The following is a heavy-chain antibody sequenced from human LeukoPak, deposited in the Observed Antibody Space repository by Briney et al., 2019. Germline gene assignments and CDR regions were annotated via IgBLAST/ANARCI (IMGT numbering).Heavy chain of an antibody. V-gene: IGHV1-69*04. CDR3: ARDSTIFGVVISAYGMDV. CDR2: IIPILGIA. CDR1: GGTFSSYA. Sequence: SVKVSCKASGGTFSSYAISWVRQAPGQGLEWMERIIPILGIANYAQKFQGRVTITADKSTSTAYMELCSLRSEDTAVYYCARDSTIFGVVISAYGMDVWGQGTTVTVSS. D-gene: IGHD3-3*01. J-gene: IGHJ6*02.